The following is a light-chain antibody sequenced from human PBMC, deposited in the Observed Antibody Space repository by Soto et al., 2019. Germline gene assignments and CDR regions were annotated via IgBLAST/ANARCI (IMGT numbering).Light chain of an antibody. CDR3: QSYDTSLSDSWV. CDR2: GNT. Sequence: QSVLTQPPSVSGAPGQRGTISCTGSSSNIGAGYDVHWYQRLPGTAPKLLIYGNTNRPSGVPDRFSGSKSGTSASLAITGLQAEDEADYYCQSYDTSLSDSWVFGGGTKLTVL. V-gene: IGLV1-40*01. CDR1: SSNIGAGYD. J-gene: IGLJ3*02.